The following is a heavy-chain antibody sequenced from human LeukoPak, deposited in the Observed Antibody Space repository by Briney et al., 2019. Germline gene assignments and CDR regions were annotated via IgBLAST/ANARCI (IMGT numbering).Heavy chain of an antibody. V-gene: IGHV4-34*01. CDR2: INHSGST. CDR3: ARGRRGIAAAGSRIWFDP. J-gene: IGHJ5*02. Sequence: GSLRLSCAASGFTFSSYAMSWVRQPPGKGLEWIGEINHSGSTNYNPSLKSRVTISVDTSKNQFSLKLSSVTAADTAVYYCARGRRGIAAAGSRIWFDPWGQGTLVTVSS. D-gene: IGHD6-13*01. CDR1: GFTFSSYA.